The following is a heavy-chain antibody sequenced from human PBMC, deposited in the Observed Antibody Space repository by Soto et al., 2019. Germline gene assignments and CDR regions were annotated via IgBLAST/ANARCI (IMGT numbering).Heavy chain of an antibody. Sequence: GGSLRLSCAASGFTFSSYGMHWVRQAPGKGLEWVAVIWYDGSNKYYADSVKGRFTISRGNSKNTLYLQMNSLRAEDTAVYYCARDFGSSGSYLDYWGQGTLVTVSS. CDR3: ARDFGSSGSYLDY. D-gene: IGHD3-10*01. CDR2: IWYDGSNK. J-gene: IGHJ4*02. CDR1: GFTFSSYG. V-gene: IGHV3-33*01.